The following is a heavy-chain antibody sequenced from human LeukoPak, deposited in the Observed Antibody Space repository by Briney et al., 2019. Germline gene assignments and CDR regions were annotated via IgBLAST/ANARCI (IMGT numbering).Heavy chain of an antibody. J-gene: IGHJ5*02. D-gene: IGHD5-24*01. Sequence: PSETLSLTCAVSGGSISSGGYSWSWIRQPPEKGLEWIGYIYHSGSTYYNPSLKSRVTISVDRSKNQFSLKLSSVTAADTAVYYCAREGMATMGNWFDPWGQGTLVTVSS. CDR3: AREGMATMGNWFDP. CDR1: GGSISSGGYS. V-gene: IGHV4-30-2*01. CDR2: IYHSGST.